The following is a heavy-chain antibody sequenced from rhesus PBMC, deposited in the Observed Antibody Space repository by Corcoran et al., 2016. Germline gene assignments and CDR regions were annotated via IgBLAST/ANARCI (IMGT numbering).Heavy chain of an antibody. D-gene: IGHD6-31*01. CDR3: TREKAASIDY. CDR1: GASISSDW. V-gene: IGHV4-80*01. CDR2: INGNTGHT. J-gene: IGHJ4*01. Sequence: QVQLQESGPGLVKPSETLSLTCTVPGASISSDWWRWVRQPPGKGLEWIGEINGNTGHTNYTPSLESRVTISKDASKKQFSLKLTSVTAADTAVYHCTREKAASIDYWGQGVLVTASS.